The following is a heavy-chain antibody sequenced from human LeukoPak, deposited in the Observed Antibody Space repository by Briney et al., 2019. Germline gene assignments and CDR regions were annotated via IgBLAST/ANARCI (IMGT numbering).Heavy chain of an antibody. V-gene: IGHV1-69*05. CDR2: IIPIFGTA. CDR3: AREWLLGAFDI. CDR1: GGTFSSYA. D-gene: IGHD5-12*01. J-gene: IGHJ3*02. Sequence: GASVKISCKASGGTFSSYAISWVRQAPGQGLEWMGGIIPIFGTANYAQKFQGRVTITTDESTSTAYMELSSLRSEDTAVYYCAREWLLGAFDIWGQGTMVTVSS.